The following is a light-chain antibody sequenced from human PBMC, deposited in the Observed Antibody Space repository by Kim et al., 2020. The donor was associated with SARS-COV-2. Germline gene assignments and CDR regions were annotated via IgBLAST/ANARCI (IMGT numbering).Light chain of an antibody. J-gene: IGLJ3*02. V-gene: IGLV1-40*01. CDR2: ANN. CDR1: STNIGAGYD. Sequence: GQMVTIPCTVSSTNIGAGYDVHWYQQWPGTAPRLLIYANNNRPSGVPDRFSGSKSGTSASLAITGLQAEDEAVYYCQSSDSSLSGVFGGGTQLTVL. CDR3: QSSDSSLSGV.